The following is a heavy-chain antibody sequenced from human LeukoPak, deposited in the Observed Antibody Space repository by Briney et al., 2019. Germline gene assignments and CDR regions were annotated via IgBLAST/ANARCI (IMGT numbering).Heavy chain of an antibody. D-gene: IGHD5/OR15-5a*01. CDR3: ARVRPRQCQFDY. J-gene: IGHJ4*02. CDR2: INHSGST. CDR1: GGSFSGYY. V-gene: IGHV4-34*01. Sequence: PSETLSLTCAVYGGSFSGYYWSWIRPPPGKGLEWIGEINHSGSTNYNPSPKSRVTISVDTSKNQFSLKLSSVTAADTAVYYCARVRPRQCQFDYWGQGTLVTVSS.